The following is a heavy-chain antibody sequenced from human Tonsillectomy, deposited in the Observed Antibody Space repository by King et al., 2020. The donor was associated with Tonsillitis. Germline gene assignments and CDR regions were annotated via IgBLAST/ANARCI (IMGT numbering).Heavy chain of an antibody. J-gene: IGHJ4*02. CDR1: GGSISSYY. V-gene: IGHV4-59*01. CDR2: IYYSGST. CDR3: ARHSSSWSYFDY. Sequence: VQLQESGPGLVKPSETLSLTCTVSGGSISSYYWSWIRQPPGKGLEWIGYIYYSGSTNSNPSLKTRGTISVDTSKKQFSLKLSSVTAADTAVYYCARHSSSWSYFDYWGQGTLVTVSS. D-gene: IGHD6-13*01.